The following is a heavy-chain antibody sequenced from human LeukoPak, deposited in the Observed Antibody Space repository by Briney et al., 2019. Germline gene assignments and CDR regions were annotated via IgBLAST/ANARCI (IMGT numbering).Heavy chain of an antibody. CDR1: GFMFSNYD. D-gene: IGHD5-18*01. CDR2: ISTNGGST. Sequence: GGSLRLSCAASGFMFSNYDMHWVRQAPGKGLEYVSHISTNGGSTYYAISVKGRFTISRDDSKNTLYLQMGSLRAEDMAVYYCARGRGYIYGYDYWGQGTLVTVSS. J-gene: IGHJ4*02. CDR3: ARGRGYIYGYDY. V-gene: IGHV3-64*01.